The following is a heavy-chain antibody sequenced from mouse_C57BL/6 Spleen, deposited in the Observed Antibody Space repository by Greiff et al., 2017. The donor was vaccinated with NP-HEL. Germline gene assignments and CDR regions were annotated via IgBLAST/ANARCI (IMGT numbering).Heavy chain of an antibody. CDR3: ARDGNFYFDY. D-gene: IGHD2-1*01. J-gene: IGHJ2*01. CDR2: ISDGGSYT. Sequence: VKLVEAGGGLVKPGGSLKLSCAASGFTFSSYAMSLVRQTSEKRLGWVATISDGGSYTYYPDNVKGRFTISRDNAKNNLYLQMSHLKSEDTAMYYCARDGNFYFDYWGQGTTLTVSS. V-gene: IGHV5-4*01. CDR1: GFTFSSYA.